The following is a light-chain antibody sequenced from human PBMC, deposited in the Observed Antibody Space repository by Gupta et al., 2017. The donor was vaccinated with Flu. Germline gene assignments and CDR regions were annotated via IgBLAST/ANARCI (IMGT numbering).Light chain of an antibody. CDR2: DVS. CDR3: SSYTSTTTFYV. CDR1: SSDVGNSDY. Sequence: QSALTQPASVSGSPGHSITISCTGTSSDVGNSDYVSWYQQDPGKAPKLLIYDVSNRPSGVSSRFSGSKSVNTASLTISGLQAEDETEYYCSSYTSTTTFYVFGTGTKVTVL. V-gene: IGLV2-14*01. J-gene: IGLJ1*01.